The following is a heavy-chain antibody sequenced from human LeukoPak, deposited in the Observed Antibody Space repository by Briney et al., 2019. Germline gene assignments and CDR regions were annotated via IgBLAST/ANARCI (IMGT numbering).Heavy chain of an antibody. V-gene: IGHV3-74*01. D-gene: IGHD5-24*01. CDR3: ARARDGYIYLYFDY. J-gene: IGHJ4*02. CDR1: GFTFSSYW. Sequence: PGGSLRLSCAASGFTFSSYWMHWVRQAPGKGLVWVSRIKSDGSSIIYADSVKGRFIISRDNAKSTLYLQMNSLRAEDTAVYYCARARDGYIYLYFDYWGQGTLVTVSS. CDR2: IKSDGSSI.